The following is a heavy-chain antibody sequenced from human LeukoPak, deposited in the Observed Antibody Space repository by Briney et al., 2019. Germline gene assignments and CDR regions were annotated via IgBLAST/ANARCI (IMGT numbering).Heavy chain of an antibody. J-gene: IGHJ4*02. CDR2: ISSSGGGT. D-gene: IGHD1-26*01. Sequence: GGSLRLPCGASGFTFSNYAMSWVRQAPGKGLEWVSIISSSGGGTYYADSVKGRFTISRDNSKNTLYLQMNGLRAEYTAVYFCATPYAGSYWGYGYWGQGTLVTVSS. V-gene: IGHV3-23*01. CDR1: GFTFSNYA. CDR3: ATPYAGSYWGYGY.